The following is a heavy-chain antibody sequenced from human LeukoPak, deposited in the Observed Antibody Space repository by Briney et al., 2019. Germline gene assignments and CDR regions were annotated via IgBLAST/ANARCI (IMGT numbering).Heavy chain of an antibody. CDR1: GGTFSSYA. CDR3: ARQGGSYYEIDY. J-gene: IGHJ4*02. Sequence: GASVKVSCKASGGTFSSYAISWVQQAPGQGLEWMGRIIPILGIANYAQKFQGRVTITADKSTSTAYMELSSLRSEDTAVYYCARQGGSYYEIDYWGQGTLVTVSS. D-gene: IGHD1-26*01. CDR2: IIPILGIA. V-gene: IGHV1-69*04.